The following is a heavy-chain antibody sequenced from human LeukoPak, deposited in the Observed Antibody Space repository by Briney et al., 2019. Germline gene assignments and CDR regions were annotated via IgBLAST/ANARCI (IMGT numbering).Heavy chain of an antibody. CDR1: GGSISSGGYY. J-gene: IGHJ5*02. D-gene: IGHD6-19*01. CDR3: ARGEGSGWTVSWFDP. CDR2: IYTSGST. V-gene: IGHV4-61*02. Sequence: SETLSLTCTVSGGSISSGGYYWSWIRQPAGKGLEWIGRIYTSGSTNYNPSLKSRVTISVDTSKNQFSLKLSSMTAADTAVYYCARGEGSGWTVSWFDPWGQGTLVTVSS.